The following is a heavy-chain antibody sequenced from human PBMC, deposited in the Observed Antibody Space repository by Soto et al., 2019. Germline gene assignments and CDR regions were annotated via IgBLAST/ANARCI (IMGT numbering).Heavy chain of an antibody. V-gene: IGHV2-5*02. Sequence: QITLKESGPTLVKPTQTLTLTCTVSGFSLSTTGVGVGWIRQAPGKALDCLAIIFWDDDKYYSPPLKSRITITKDTSENQVVLTLTDVAPVDTATYYCAYRRLQGATYFDLWGRGTLVTVSS. J-gene: IGHJ2*01. CDR3: AYRRLQGATYFDL. CDR1: GFSLSTTGVG. D-gene: IGHD3-16*01. CDR2: IFWDDDK.